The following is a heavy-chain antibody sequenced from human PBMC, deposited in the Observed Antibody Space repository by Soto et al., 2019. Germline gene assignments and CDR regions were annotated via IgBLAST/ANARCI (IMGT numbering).Heavy chain of an antibody. CDR3: ARAEPDMRFYPRGPYYYYGMDV. V-gene: IGHV6-1*01. CDR2: TYYRSRWYN. CDR1: GDSVSSNTAA. D-gene: IGHD3-10*01. Sequence: SQTLSLTCAISGDSVSSNTAAWNWIRQSPSGGLEWLGRTYYRSRWYNDYAVSVRGRITINPDTSENQLSLHFYSVTPEDTAVYYCARAEPDMRFYPRGPYYYYGMDVWGQGTTVTVSS. J-gene: IGHJ6*02.